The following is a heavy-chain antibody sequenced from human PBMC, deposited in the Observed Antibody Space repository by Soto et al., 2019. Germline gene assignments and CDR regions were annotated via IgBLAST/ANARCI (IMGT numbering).Heavy chain of an antibody. J-gene: IGHJ5*02. CDR2: IYHGGST. CDR1: GYSISSGYY. D-gene: IGHD3-22*01. V-gene: IGHV4-38-2*01. Sequence: SETLSLTCAVSGYSISSGYYWGFLRQPPGKGLECIGSIYHGGSTYYNPSLNSRVTLSIDMTNNHVSLILNSVTAADTAVYYCARVGPWVPYYYDSSPYTFENWFDPWGQGTLVTVSS. CDR3: ARVGPWVPYYYDSSPYTFENWFDP.